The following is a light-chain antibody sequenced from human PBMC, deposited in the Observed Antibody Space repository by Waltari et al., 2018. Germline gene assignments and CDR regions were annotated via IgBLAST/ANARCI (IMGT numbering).Light chain of an antibody. CDR3: QQYNNWPRT. V-gene: IGKV3-15*01. CDR1: QSLSGN. Sequence: EIVLTHSPSTLSLSPAARATLSCRASQSLSGNLAWYQQQPGQAPRLLIYGASTRDTGIPARFSGSGSGTEFTLTISSLQSEDFAVYYCQQYNNWPRTFGGGTKVEIK. CDR2: GAS. J-gene: IGKJ4*01.